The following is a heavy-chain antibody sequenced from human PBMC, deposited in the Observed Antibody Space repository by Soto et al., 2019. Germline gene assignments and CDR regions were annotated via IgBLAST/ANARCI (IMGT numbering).Heavy chain of an antibody. CDR2: INAGNGNT. CDR1: GYTLTSYA. CDR3: AGASLGYSYGYHFDY. D-gene: IGHD5-18*01. V-gene: IGHV1-3*01. J-gene: IGHJ4*02. Sequence: GASVEVSCKASGYTLTSYAMHWGRQAPGQRLEWMGWINAGNGNTKYSQKFQGRVTITRDTSASTAYMELSSLRSEDTAVYYCAGASLGYSYGYHFDYWGQGTLVTVSS.